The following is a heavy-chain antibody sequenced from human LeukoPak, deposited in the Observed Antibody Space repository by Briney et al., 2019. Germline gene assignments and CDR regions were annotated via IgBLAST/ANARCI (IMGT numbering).Heavy chain of an antibody. D-gene: IGHD6-19*01. CDR2: MNPNSGNT. J-gene: IGHJ5*02. Sequence: ASVKVSCKASGGTFSSYAISWVRQAPGQGLEWMGWMNPNSGNTGYAQKFQGRVTMTRNTSISTAYMELSSLRSEDTAVYYYARDSSGWYHWFDPWGQGTLVTVSS. CDR1: GGTFSSYA. V-gene: IGHV1-8*02. CDR3: ARDSSGWYHWFDP.